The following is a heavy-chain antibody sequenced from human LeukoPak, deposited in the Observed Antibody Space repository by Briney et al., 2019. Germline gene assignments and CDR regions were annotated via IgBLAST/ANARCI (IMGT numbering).Heavy chain of an antibody. V-gene: IGHV3-30*02. CDR3: AKDESRCLVRLYFDH. CDR2: IRYDGSDE. Sequence: GGSLRLSSAASGINFSNYGMHWVRQSPGKGLEWVSFIRYDGSDEYYADSVKGRFTVSRENAKNTLYLQVNNVRAEDTAVYYCAKDESRCLVRLYFDHWGQGTLVTVSS. J-gene: IGHJ4*02. CDR1: GINFSNYG. D-gene: IGHD6-19*01.